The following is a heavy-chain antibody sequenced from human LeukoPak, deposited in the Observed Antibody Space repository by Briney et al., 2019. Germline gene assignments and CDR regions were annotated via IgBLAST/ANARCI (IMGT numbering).Heavy chain of an antibody. V-gene: IGHV3-74*03. D-gene: IGHD3-22*01. J-gene: IGHJ4*02. CDR2: IDNAGSIT. Sequence: GGSLRLSCAAPGFTFSNYWIHWVRQAPGKGLAWVSRIDNAGSITTYADSVKGRFTISRDNAENTLYLQMNSLRVEDTAVYYCVRSAFHAGSGNYYDYWGQGTLVTVSS. CDR1: GFTFSNYW. CDR3: VRSAFHAGSGNYYDY.